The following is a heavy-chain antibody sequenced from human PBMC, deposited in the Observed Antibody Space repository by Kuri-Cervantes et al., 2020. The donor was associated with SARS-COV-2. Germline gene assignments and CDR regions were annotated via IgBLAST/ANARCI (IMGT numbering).Heavy chain of an antibody. Sequence: SETLSLTCTVSGYSISSGYYWGWIRQPPGKGLEWIGSIYHSGSTYYNPSLKSRVTISVDRSKNQFSLKLSSVTAADTAVYYCARGRHSSGRRGDWYFDLWGRGTLVTVSS. V-gene: IGHV4-38-2*02. CDR1: GYSISSGYY. CDR3: ARGRHSSGRRGDWYFDL. D-gene: IGHD6-19*01. J-gene: IGHJ2*01. CDR2: IYHSGST.